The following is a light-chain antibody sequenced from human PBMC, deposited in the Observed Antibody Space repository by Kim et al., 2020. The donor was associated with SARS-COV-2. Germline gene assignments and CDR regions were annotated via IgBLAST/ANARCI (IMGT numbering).Light chain of an antibody. J-gene: IGLJ1*01. CDR2: DVS. CDR1: NSDIGARNW. V-gene: IGLV2-14*03. Sequence: QSASVSGSPGQSITISCIGTNSDIGARNWVAWYQQRPGKVPKLIIFDVSNRPSGVSYRFSGSRSGNTASLTISGLQAEDEADYYCSSYSTKGAFYVFVTGTKVTVL. CDR3: SSYSTKGAFYV.